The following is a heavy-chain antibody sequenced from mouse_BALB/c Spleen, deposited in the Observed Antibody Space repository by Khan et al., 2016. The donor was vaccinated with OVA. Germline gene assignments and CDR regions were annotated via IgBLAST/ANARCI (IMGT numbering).Heavy chain of an antibody. J-gene: IGHJ3*01. Sequence: VKLLESGPGLVQPSQSLSITCTVSGFSLTNYGVHWVRQSPGKGLEWLGVIWSGGSTDYNAAFISRLSISKDNSKSQVFFKMNSLQPNDSTIYYWARNYDYDEGLAYWGQGTLVTVSA. CDR2: IWSGGST. CDR1: GFSLTNYG. CDR3: ARNYDYDEGLAY. V-gene: IGHV2-2*02. D-gene: IGHD2-4*01.